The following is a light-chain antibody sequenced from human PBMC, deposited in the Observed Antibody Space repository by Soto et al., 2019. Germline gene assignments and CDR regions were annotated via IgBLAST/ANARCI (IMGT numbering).Light chain of an antibody. CDR2: GAS. J-gene: IGKJ1*01. Sequence: EIVLTQSPGTLSLSPWERATLSCMASQSVSSSYLAWYQQKPGQAPRLLIFGASSRATGIPDRFSGSGSGTDFTLKISRVEAEDVGVYYCMQPLQSWTFGQGTKV. V-gene: IGKV3-20*01. CDR3: MQPLQSWT. CDR1: QSVSSSY.